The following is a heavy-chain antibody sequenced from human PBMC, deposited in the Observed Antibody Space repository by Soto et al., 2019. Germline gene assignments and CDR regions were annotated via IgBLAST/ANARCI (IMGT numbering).Heavy chain of an antibody. CDR1: GYSFTSYW. D-gene: IGHD3-10*01. CDR2: IYPGDSDT. J-gene: IGHJ6*02. Sequence: GESLKISCKGSGYSFTSYWIGWVRQMPGKGLEWMGIIYPGDSDTRYSPSFQGQVTISADKSISTAYLQWSSLKASDTAMYYCARTYYYGSGGYYKSYYYYGMDVWGQGTTVTVSS. CDR3: ARTYYYGSGGYYKSYYYYGMDV. V-gene: IGHV5-51*01.